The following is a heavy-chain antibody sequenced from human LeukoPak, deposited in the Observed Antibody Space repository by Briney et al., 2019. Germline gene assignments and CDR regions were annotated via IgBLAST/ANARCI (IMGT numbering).Heavy chain of an antibody. CDR1: GGSISSYY. CDR3: ARQGLLPRYFDY. Sequence: SETLSLTCTVSGGSISSYYWSWIRQPAGKGLEWIGRIYTSGSTNYNPSLKSRVTISVDTSKNQFSLKLSSVTAADTAVYYCARQGLLPRYFDYWGQGTLVTVSS. CDR2: IYTSGST. D-gene: IGHD2-15*01. J-gene: IGHJ4*02. V-gene: IGHV4-4*07.